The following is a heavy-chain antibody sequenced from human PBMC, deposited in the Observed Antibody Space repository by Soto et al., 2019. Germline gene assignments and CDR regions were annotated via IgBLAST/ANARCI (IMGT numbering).Heavy chain of an antibody. CDR2: ISGYNGNT. CDR3: AREAAAERNYYGLDV. CDR1: GYIFSRYG. D-gene: IGHD6-13*01. V-gene: IGHV1-18*04. Sequence: QVQLVQSGPEVRKPGASVKVSCKASGYIFSRYGISWVRQAPGQGLEWMAWISGYNGNTKFGERVQGRVTVTTDTSTSTADMELRSLRSDDTAVYYCAREAAAERNYYGLDVWGQGTTVIVSS. J-gene: IGHJ6*02.